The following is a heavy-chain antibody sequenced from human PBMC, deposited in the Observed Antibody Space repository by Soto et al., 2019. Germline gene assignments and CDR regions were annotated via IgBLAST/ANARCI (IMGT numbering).Heavy chain of an antibody. D-gene: IGHD3-10*02. J-gene: IGHJ4*02. Sequence: GASVKVSCKASGYTFTSYGISWVRQAPGQGLEWMGWINTYNGNTKYAQRLQGRVTMTTDTSTSTAYMDLRSLRSDDTAVYYCARSWGVFNVPFDYWGQGTLVTSPQ. CDR1: GYTFTSYG. V-gene: IGHV1-18*01. CDR3: ARSWGVFNVPFDY. CDR2: INTYNGNT.